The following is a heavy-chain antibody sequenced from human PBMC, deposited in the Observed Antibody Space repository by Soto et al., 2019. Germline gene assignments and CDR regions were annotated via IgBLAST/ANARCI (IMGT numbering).Heavy chain of an antibody. Sequence: EVQLVESGGGLVKPGGSLRLCCAASGFTFSSYSMNWVRQAPGKGLEWVSSISSSSSYIYYADSVKGRFTISRDNAKNSLYLQMNSLRAEDTAVYYCASETSRMYYYILTAESMDVWGQGTTVTVSS. CDR3: ASETSRMYYYILTAESMDV. J-gene: IGHJ6*02. CDR2: ISSSSSYI. CDR1: GFTFSSYS. D-gene: IGHD3-9*01. V-gene: IGHV3-21*01.